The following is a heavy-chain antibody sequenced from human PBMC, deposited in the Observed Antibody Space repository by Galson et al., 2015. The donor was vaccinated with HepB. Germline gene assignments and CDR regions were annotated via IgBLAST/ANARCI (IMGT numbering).Heavy chain of an antibody. J-gene: IGHJ4*02. Sequence: SLRLSCAASGFTFSSYAMHWVRQAPGKGLEWVAVISYDGSNKYYADSVKGRFTISRDNSKNTLHLQMNSLRAEDTAVYYCARGLEQADYWGQGTLVTVSS. CDR2: ISYDGSNK. CDR1: GFTFSSYA. V-gene: IGHV3-30-3*01. D-gene: IGHD1/OR15-1a*01. CDR3: ARGLEQADY.